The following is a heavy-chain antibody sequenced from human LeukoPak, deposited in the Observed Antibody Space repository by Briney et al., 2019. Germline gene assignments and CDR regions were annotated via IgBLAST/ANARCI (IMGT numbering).Heavy chain of an antibody. V-gene: IGHV1-18*01. CDR3: ARISMIRGVNFFDY. D-gene: IGHD3-10*01. J-gene: IGHJ4*02. CDR2: ISADNGKT. CDR1: GYMFTSYG. Sequence: ASVKVSCKASGYMFTSYGISWVRQAPGQGPEWMGWISADNGKTKYAQKFQGRVTMTTDTSTKTAYMELRSLRSDDTAVYYCARISMIRGVNFFDYWGQGTLVTVSS.